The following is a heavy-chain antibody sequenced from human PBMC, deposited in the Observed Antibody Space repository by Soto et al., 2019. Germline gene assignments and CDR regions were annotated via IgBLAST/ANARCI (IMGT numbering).Heavy chain of an antibody. V-gene: IGHV4-31*03. D-gene: IGHD2-15*01. CDR3: ARSSGDHDAFDI. CDR1: GGSISSGGYY. Sequence: SETLSLTCTVSGGSISSGGYYWSWIRQHPGKGLEWIGYIYYSGSTYYNPSLKSRVTISVDTSKNQFSLKLSSVTAADTAVYYCARSSGDHDAFDIWGQWTMVTVSS. J-gene: IGHJ3*02. CDR2: IYYSGST.